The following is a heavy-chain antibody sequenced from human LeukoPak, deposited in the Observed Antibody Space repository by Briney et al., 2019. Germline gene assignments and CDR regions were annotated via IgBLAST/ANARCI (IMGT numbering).Heavy chain of an antibody. CDR1: GGSFSGYY. CDR3: ARTPPWILNYYFDY. V-gene: IGHV4-34*01. Sequence: SETLSLTCAVYGGSFSGYYWSWIRQPPGKGLEWLGEINHSGSTNYNPSLKSRVTISVDTSKNQFSLKLSSVTAADTAVYYCARTPPWILNYYFDYWGQGTLVTVSS. J-gene: IGHJ4*02. CDR2: INHSGST. D-gene: IGHD1-20*01.